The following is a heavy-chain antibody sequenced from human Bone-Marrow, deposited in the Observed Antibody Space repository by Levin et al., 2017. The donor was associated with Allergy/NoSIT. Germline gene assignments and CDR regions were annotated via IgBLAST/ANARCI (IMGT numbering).Heavy chain of an antibody. J-gene: IGHJ4*02. D-gene: IGHD2-2*01. CDR1: GGSISGSSYY. CDR3: VATTVVPAVQVFDY. Sequence: GSLRLSCTVSGGSISGSSYYWGWIHQPPGKGLEWIGSIYFSGNTYYNPSLKSRVTISVDTSKKQFSLKLTSVTAADTAVYYSVATTVVPAVQVFDYWGQGILVTVSS. V-gene: IGHV4-39*07. CDR2: IYFSGNT.